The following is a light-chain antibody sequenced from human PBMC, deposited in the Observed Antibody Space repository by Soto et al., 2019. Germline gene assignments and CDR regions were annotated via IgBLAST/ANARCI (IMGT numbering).Light chain of an antibody. Sequence: EIVLTQSPGTLSLSPGERATLSCRASQSVSSSYLAWYQQKPGQAPRLLIYGASSRATGIPDRFSGSGSGTDFTLTISRLAPEDFAVYYFQQYGSSPAYTFGQGTKLEIK. V-gene: IGKV3-20*01. CDR1: QSVSSSY. CDR2: GAS. CDR3: QQYGSSPAYT. J-gene: IGKJ2*01.